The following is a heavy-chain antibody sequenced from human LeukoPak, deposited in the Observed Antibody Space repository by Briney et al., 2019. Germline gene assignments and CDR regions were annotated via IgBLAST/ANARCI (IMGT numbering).Heavy chain of an antibody. J-gene: IGHJ4*02. V-gene: IGHV1-69*06. D-gene: IGHD5-12*01. CDR3: ARDLSGYSGYGGGYFDY. CDR1: GYTFTSYY. CDR2: IIPIFGTA. Sequence: ASVKVSRKASGYTFTSYYMHWVRQAPGQGLEWMGGIIPIFGTANYAQKFQGRVTITADKSTSTAYMELSSLRSEDTAVYYCARDLSGYSGYGGGYFDYWGQGTLVTVSS.